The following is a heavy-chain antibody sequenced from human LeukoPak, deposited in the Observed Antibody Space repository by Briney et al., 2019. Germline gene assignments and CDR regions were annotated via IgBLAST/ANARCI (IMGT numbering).Heavy chain of an antibody. CDR3: ASPGLNNFDWGDIDY. J-gene: IGHJ4*02. D-gene: IGHD3-9*01. Sequence: GGSLRLSCAASGFTFMSYAMQWVRQARGKGLGWVAAISYDGSNKYYADCVKCRYTISRDNSTNTLYMQMTSLRAEYTAVYYCASPGLNNFDWGDIDYWGQGTPVTVSS. CDR1: GFTFMSYA. CDR2: ISYDGSNK. V-gene: IGHV3-30*04.